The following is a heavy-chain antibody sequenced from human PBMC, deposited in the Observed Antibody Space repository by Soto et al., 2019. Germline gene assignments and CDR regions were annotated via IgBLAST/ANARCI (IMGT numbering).Heavy chain of an antibody. CDR3: AKVRDTFGGVGDAFDI. J-gene: IGHJ3*02. V-gene: IGHV3-23*01. CDR2: ISGSGGST. D-gene: IGHD3-16*01. Sequence: GVLRLSCAASGFTFSSYAMSWVRQAPGKGLEWVSAISGSGGSTYYADSVKGRFTISRDNSKNTLYLQMNSLRAEDTAVYYCAKVRDTFGGVGDAFDIWGQGTMVTVSS. CDR1: GFTFSSYA.